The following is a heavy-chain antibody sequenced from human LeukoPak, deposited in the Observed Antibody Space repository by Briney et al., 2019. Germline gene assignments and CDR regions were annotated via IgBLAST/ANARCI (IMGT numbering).Heavy chain of an antibody. D-gene: IGHD5-24*01. CDR1: GFTFSDYS. Sequence: PGGSLRLSCAASGFTFSDYSMNWVRQAPGKGLEWISYIGIDSGNTNYADSVKGQFTISGDKAKNSLYLQMSSLRVEDTAVYYCARDYKYAFDNWGQGTLVTVSS. V-gene: IGHV3-48*01. CDR3: ARDYKYAFDN. J-gene: IGHJ4*02. CDR2: IGIDSGNT.